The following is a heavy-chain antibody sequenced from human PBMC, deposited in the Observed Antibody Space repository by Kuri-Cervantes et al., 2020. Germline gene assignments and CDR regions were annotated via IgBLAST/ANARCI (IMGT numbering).Heavy chain of an antibody. Sequence: GESLKISCAASGFTFSDYYMSWIRQAPGKGLEWVASISSSSSYIYYADSVKGRFTISRDNAKNSLYLQMNSLRAEDTAVYYCARSRPDMDVWGKGTTVTVSS. J-gene: IGHJ6*03. V-gene: IGHV3-11*06. CDR3: ARSRPDMDV. CDR2: ISSSSSYI. CDR1: GFTFSDYY.